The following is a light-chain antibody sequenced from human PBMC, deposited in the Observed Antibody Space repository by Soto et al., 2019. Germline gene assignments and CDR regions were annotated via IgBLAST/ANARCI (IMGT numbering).Light chain of an antibody. CDR2: AAS. Sequence: DTQMTQSPSSLSASVGDRVSITCRASQGITNYVAWYQQKPGKVPKLLIYAASTLQSGVPSRFSGSGSGTDFTLTISSLQPEDVATYSCQKYNSAPLTFGGGTKVEIK. CDR1: QGITNY. V-gene: IGKV1-27*01. CDR3: QKYNSAPLT. J-gene: IGKJ4*01.